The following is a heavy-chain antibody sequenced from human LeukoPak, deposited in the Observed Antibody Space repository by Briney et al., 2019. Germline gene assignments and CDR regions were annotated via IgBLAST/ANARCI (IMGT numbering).Heavy chain of an antibody. V-gene: IGHV4-38-2*02. Sequence: PSETLSLTCTVSGYSISSGYYWGWIRPPPGKGLEWIGIIYHSGSTYYNPSLKSRVTISVDTSKNQFSLNLSSVTAADTAVYYCARRFGDPFDYWGQGTLVTVSS. CDR3: ARRFGDPFDY. J-gene: IGHJ4*02. D-gene: IGHD3-10*01. CDR2: IYHSGST. CDR1: GYSISSGYY.